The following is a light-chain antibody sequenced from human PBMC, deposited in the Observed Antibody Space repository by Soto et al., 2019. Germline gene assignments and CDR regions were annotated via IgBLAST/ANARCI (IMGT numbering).Light chain of an antibody. J-gene: IGKJ1*01. CDR1: QSISSW. CDR2: GAS. Sequence: DIQMTQSPSTLSASVGDRVTITCRASQSISSWLAWYQQKPGKVPQLLIYGASRLESGVPSRFSGRGSGTEFTLTIGGLQPDDFATYYCQHYNAFPWPFGQGTKVDI. V-gene: IGKV1-5*01. CDR3: QHYNAFPWP.